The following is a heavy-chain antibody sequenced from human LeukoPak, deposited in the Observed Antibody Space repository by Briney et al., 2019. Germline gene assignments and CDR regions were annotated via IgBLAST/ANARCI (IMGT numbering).Heavy chain of an antibody. CDR1: GDSVSSNSAA. CDR3: ARVAVDYYGSGSSDYYYMDV. J-gene: IGHJ6*03. V-gene: IGHV6-1*01. D-gene: IGHD3-10*01. CDR2: TYYRSKWYN. Sequence: SQTLSLTCALSGDSVSSNSAAWNWIRQSPSRGLEWQGRTYYRSKWYNDYAVSVKSRITINPDTSKNQFSLQLNSVTPEDTAVYYCARVAVDYYGSGSSDYYYMDVWGKGTTVTISS.